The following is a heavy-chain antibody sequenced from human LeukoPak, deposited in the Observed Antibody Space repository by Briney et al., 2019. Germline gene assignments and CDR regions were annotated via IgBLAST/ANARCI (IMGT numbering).Heavy chain of an antibody. J-gene: IGHJ3*02. V-gene: IGHV4-59*01. CDR1: GGSISNYY. CDR2: IYYSGST. Sequence: SETLSLTCTVSGGSISNYYRSWIRQPPGKGLEWIGYIYYSGSTNYNPSLKSRVTISVDTSKNQFSLKLSSVTAADTAVYYCARGLPTSDAFDIWGQGTMVTVSS. D-gene: IGHD1-1*01. CDR3: ARGLPTSDAFDI.